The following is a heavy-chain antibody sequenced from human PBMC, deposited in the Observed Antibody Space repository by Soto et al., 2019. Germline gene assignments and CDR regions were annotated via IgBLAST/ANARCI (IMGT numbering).Heavy chain of an antibody. Sequence: ASVKVSCKASGYTFTSYGISWVRQAPGQGLEWMGWISAYNGNTNYAQKLQGRVTMTTDTSTSTAYMELRSLRSDDTAVYYCAREVLAYCGGDCGDAFDIWGQGTMVT. CDR2: ISAYNGNT. J-gene: IGHJ3*02. D-gene: IGHD2-21*02. CDR1: GYTFTSYG. CDR3: AREVLAYCGGDCGDAFDI. V-gene: IGHV1-18*01.